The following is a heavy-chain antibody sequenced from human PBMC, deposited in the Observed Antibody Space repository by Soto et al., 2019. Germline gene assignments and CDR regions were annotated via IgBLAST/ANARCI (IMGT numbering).Heavy chain of an antibody. V-gene: IGHV3-11*06. CDR3: ARDRPTNYYDSIGFRTA. CDR1: GFTFSDYY. J-gene: IGHJ5*02. D-gene: IGHD3-22*01. Sequence: GGSLRLSCAASGFTFSDYYMSWIRQASGKGLEWVSYISSSSSYTNYADSVKGRFTISRDNAKNSLYLQMNSLRAEDTAVYYCARDRPTNYYDSIGFRTAWGQGTMVTFYS. CDR2: ISSSSSYT.